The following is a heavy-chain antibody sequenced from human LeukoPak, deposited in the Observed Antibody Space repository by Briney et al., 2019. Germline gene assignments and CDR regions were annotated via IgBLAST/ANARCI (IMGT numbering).Heavy chain of an antibody. CDR3: AKVPGSRGKNWFDP. J-gene: IGHJ5*02. D-gene: IGHD3-10*01. V-gene: IGHV3-53*01. Sequence: PGGSLRLSCAASGFTVSSNYMSWVRQAPGKGLEWVSVIYSGGSTYYADSVKGRFTISRHNSKNTLYLQMNSLRAEDTAVYYCAKVPGSRGKNWFDPWGQGTLVTVSS. CDR1: GFTVSSNY. CDR2: IYSGGST.